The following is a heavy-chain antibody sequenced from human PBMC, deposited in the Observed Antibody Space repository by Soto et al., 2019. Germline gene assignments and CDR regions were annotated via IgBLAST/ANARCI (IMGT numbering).Heavy chain of an antibody. V-gene: IGHV4-59*01. D-gene: IGHD6-6*01. CDR1: GGSISSYS. CDR2: IYYSGGT. CDR3: ARFSSSEFYYYYGMDV. Sequence: SETLSLTCTVSGGSISSYSWSWIRQPPGKGLEWIGYIYYSGGTNYNPSLKSRVTISVDTSKNQFSLKLSSVTAADTAVYYCARFSSSEFYYYYGMDVWGQGTTVTVSS. J-gene: IGHJ6*02.